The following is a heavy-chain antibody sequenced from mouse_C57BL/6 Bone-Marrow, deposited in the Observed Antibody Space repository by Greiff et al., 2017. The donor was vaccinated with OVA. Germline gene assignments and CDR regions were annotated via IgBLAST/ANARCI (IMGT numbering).Heavy chain of an antibody. J-gene: IGHJ4*01. V-gene: IGHV3-8*01. CDR2: ISYSGST. CDR3: ARLGSNDYAMDY. D-gene: IGHD2-5*01. Sequence: VQLQQSGPGLAKPSQTLSLTCSVTGYSITSYYWNWIRKFPGNKLEYMGYISYSGSTYYNPSLKSRISITRDTSKNQYYLQLNSVTTEDTATYYCARLGSNDYAMDYWGQGTSVTVSS. CDR1: GYSITSYY.